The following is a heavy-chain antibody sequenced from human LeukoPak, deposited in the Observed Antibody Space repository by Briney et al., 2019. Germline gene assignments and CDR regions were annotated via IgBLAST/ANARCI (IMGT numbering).Heavy chain of an antibody. CDR3: ARALDSSSWYLDY. Sequence: GGSLRLSCVASGFTFSSYGMHWVRQAPGKGLEWVAVIWYDGTNKYYANSVKGRFTISRDNSKNTLYLQMNSLRAEDTAMYYCARALDSSSWYLDYWGQGTLVTVSS. CDR1: GFTFSSYG. D-gene: IGHD6-13*01. CDR2: IWYDGTNK. J-gene: IGHJ4*02. V-gene: IGHV3-33*01.